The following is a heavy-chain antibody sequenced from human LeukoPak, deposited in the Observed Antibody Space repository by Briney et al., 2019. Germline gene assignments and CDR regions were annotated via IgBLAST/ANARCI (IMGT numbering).Heavy chain of an antibody. CDR1: GDSLSSYF. V-gene: IGHV4-59*08. Sequence: SETLSLTCTVSGDSLSSYFWSWIRQPPGKGVEWIGYNSGSTNYNASLNSRVTILLVRSKNHFSLYLSSVTAADTALYYCARGRGYGGNYLWSFDIWRQGTMVTVSS. J-gene: IGHJ3*02. CDR3: ARGRGYGGNYLWSFDI. CDR2: NSGST. D-gene: IGHD1-26*01.